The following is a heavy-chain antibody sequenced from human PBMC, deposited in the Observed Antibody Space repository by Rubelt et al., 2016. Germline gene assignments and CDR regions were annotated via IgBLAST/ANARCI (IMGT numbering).Heavy chain of an antibody. Sequence: TASGFTFNTYGMHWVRQAPGKGLEWVSAISGSGGSTYYADSVKGRFTISRDNSKNTLYLQMNSLRAEDTAVYYCARDDSRGAFDIWGQGTMVTVSS. V-gene: IGHV3-23*01. CDR2: ISGSGGST. CDR3: ARDDSRGAFDI. J-gene: IGHJ3*02. D-gene: IGHD3-10*01. CDR1: GFTFNTYG.